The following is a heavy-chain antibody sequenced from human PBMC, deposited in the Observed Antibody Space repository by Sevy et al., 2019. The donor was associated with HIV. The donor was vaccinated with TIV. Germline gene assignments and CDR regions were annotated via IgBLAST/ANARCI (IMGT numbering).Heavy chain of an antibody. CDR1: CGSFSGYY. Sequence: SETLSLTCAVYCGSFSGYYWSWIRQPPGKGLEWIGEINHSGSTNYNPSLKSRVTISVDTSKNQFSLKLSSVTAADTAVYYWARVGKQYYYGSGSYYKGTRYYYGMDVWGQGTTVTVSS. CDR2: INHSGST. V-gene: IGHV4-34*01. D-gene: IGHD3-10*01. J-gene: IGHJ6*02. CDR3: ARVGKQYYYGSGSYYKGTRYYYGMDV.